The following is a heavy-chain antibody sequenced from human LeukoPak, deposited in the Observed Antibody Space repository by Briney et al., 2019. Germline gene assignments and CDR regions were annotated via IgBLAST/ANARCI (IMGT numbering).Heavy chain of an antibody. CDR2: IYYSGST. J-gene: IGHJ5*02. CDR3: ARGGYSYGYVWFDP. Sequence: SETLSLTCTVSGGSISSYYWGWVREPPRKGLEWIGDIYYSGSTNYNPSLKRRVTISVDTSKNQFSLKLSSVTAADTAVYYCARGGYSYGYVWFDPWGQGTLVTVSS. D-gene: IGHD5-18*01. CDR1: GGSISSYY. V-gene: IGHV4-59*01.